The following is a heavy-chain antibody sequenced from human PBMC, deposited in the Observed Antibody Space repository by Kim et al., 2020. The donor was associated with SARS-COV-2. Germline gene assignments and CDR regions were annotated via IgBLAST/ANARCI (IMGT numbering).Heavy chain of an antibody. J-gene: IGHJ4*02. D-gene: IGHD3-10*01. CDR3: ARDGPIPRVRGLVKY. Sequence: SETLSLTCNVSGDSISGSTYYWGWFRRPPGKGLEWLGSVFYSGSTYDNPSFQSRVSMSVDKSKNQFFLRLYSVTAADTAVYYCARDGPIPRVRGLVKYWGQGTLVTVSS. V-gene: IGHV4-39*07. CDR1: GDSISGSTYY. CDR2: VFYSGST.